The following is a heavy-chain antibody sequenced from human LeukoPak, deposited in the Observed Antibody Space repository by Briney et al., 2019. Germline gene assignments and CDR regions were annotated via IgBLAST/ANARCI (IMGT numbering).Heavy chain of an antibody. V-gene: IGHV3-48*03. CDR2: ISSSGSTI. Sequence: GGSLRLSCAASGFTFSSYEMNWVRQAPGKGLEWVSYISSSGSTIYYADSVKGRFTISRDSAKNSLYLQMNSLRAEDTAVYYCARGGRGYDFWSGYFGSLWGQGTLVTVSS. D-gene: IGHD3-3*01. J-gene: IGHJ4*02. CDR1: GFTFSSYE. CDR3: ARGGRGYDFWSGYFGSL.